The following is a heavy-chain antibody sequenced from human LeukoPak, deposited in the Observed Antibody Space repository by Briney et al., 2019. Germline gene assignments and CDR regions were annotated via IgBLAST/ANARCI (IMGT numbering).Heavy chain of an antibody. V-gene: IGHV6-1*01. Sequence: SQTLSLTCAISGDSVSSNSAAWNWIRQSPSRGLEWLGRTYYRSKWYNDYAVSVKSRITINPDTSKNQFSLQLNSVTPEDTAVYYCARAGITMVRGVTYYYYYYMDVWGKGTTVTISS. CDR1: GDSVSSNSAA. CDR3: ARAGITMVRGVTYYYYYYMDV. CDR2: TYYRSKWYN. J-gene: IGHJ6*03. D-gene: IGHD3-10*01.